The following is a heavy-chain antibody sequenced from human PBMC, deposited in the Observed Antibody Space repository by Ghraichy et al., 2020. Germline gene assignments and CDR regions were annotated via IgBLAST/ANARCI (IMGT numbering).Heavy chain of an antibody. CDR3: ARGGVDDFWSGYLPNPSYYFDY. CDR1: GGSFSGYY. V-gene: IGHV4-34*01. J-gene: IGHJ4*02. Sequence: SETLSLTCAVYGGSFSGYYWSWIRQPPGKGLEWIGEINHSGSTNYNPSLKSRVTISVDTSKNQFSLKLSSVTAADTAVYYCARGGVDDFWSGYLPNPSYYFDYWGQGTLVTVSS. CDR2: INHSGST. D-gene: IGHD3-3*01.